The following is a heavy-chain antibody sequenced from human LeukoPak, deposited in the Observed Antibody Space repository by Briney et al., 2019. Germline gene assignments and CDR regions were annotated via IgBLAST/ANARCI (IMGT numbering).Heavy chain of an antibody. CDR1: GGSISSSNW. CDR3: ARSYGSGYYYYYMDV. J-gene: IGHJ6*03. D-gene: IGHD3-10*01. CDR2: IYHSGST. Sequence: SETLSLTCAVSGGSISSSNWWSWVRPPPGKGLEWIGEIYHSGSTNYNPSLKSRVTISVDKSKNQFSLKLSSVTAADTAVYYCARSYGSGYYYYYMDVWGKGTTVTVSS. V-gene: IGHV4-4*02.